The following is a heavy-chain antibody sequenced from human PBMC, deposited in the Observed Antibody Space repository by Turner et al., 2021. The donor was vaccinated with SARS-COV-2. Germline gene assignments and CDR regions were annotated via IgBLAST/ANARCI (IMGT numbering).Heavy chain of an antibody. Sequence: QLQLQESGPGLVKPSATLFLPCTVTGASSSSSSYYWGWIRQPPGKGLEWIGSNYYSGSTHYNPSLKSRVTISVDTSKTKCSRKLGAVTAADMSVYYCARHAPALRGYNFDYWGQGTLVIVSS. CDR3: ARHAPALRGYNFDY. J-gene: IGHJ4*02. CDR2: NYYSGST. CDR1: GASSSSSSYY. D-gene: IGHD5-12*01. V-gene: IGHV4-39*01.